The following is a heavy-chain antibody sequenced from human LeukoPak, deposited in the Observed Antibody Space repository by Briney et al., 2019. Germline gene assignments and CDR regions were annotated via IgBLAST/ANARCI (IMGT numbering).Heavy chain of an antibody. CDR3: ARDHDSSGYSNFDN. D-gene: IGHD3-22*01. CDR1: GFTFSSYA. Sequence: GRSLRLSCATSGFTFSSYAMHWVRQAPGKGLEWVSIKYSGGTTDYADSVRGRFTIARDNSKNTLHLQMNSLRAEDTAVYYCARDHDSSGYSNFDNWGQGTLVTVSS. V-gene: IGHV3-66*01. CDR2: KYSGGTT. J-gene: IGHJ4*02.